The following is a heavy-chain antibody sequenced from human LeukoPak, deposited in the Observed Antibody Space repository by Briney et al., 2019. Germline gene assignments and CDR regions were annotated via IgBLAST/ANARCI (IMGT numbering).Heavy chain of an antibody. CDR3: ARGRVAPTRYCSGGSCRSYFDY. J-gene: IGHJ4*02. CDR1: GGSFSGYY. D-gene: IGHD2-15*01. Sequence: PSETLSLTRAVYGGSFSGYYWSWIRQPPGKGLEWIGEINHSGSTNYNPSLKSRVTISVDTSKNQFSLKLSSVTAADTAVYYCARGRVAPTRYCSGGSCRSYFDYWGQGTLVTVSS. CDR2: INHSGST. V-gene: IGHV4-34*01.